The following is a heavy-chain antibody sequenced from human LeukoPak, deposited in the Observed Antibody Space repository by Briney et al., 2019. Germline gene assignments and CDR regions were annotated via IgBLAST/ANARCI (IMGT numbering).Heavy chain of an antibody. CDR2: IYDGGNT. D-gene: IGHD1-26*01. J-gene: IGHJ3*02. Sequence: GGSLRLSCGASGFTVSSNYMGWVRQAPGKGLEWVSGIYDGGNTYYGDSVKGRFIISRDNSKNTLYLQMSSLRAEDTAVYYCARDGSRLWGGEGDAFDIWGQGTMVTVSS. V-gene: IGHV3-66*01. CDR1: GFTVSSNY. CDR3: ARDGSRLWGGEGDAFDI.